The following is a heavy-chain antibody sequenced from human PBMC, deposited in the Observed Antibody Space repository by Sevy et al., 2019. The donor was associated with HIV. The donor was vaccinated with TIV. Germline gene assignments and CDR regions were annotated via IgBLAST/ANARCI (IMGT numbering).Heavy chain of an antibody. CDR1: GFTFSNYD. V-gene: IGHV3-30-3*01. CDR2: ISHDGNYK. Sequence: GGSLRLSCAASGFTFSNYDMHGVRQAPGKGLEWVAVISHDGNYKNYADSVKVQFTISRDDFKNTLYLQMSSLRPEDTAVYFCARLFSCGGDCYYLDYWGQGALVTVSS. J-gene: IGHJ4*02. CDR3: ARLFSCGGDCYYLDY. D-gene: IGHD2-21*02.